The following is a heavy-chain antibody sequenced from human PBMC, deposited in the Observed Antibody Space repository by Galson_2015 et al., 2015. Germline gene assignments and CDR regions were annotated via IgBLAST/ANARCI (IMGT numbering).Heavy chain of an antibody. Sequence: SLRLSCAASGFMFSSSGIHWVRQAPGKGLEYVSAISGDGGNTYYADSVKGRFTISRDNSKNTVYLQMRSLRVEDSAVYYCVNNYYDSSGFLAYWGQGTLVTVSS. CDR3: VNNYYDSSGFLAY. V-gene: IGHV3-64D*08. J-gene: IGHJ4*02. CDR1: GFMFSSSG. CDR2: ISGDGGNT. D-gene: IGHD3-22*01.